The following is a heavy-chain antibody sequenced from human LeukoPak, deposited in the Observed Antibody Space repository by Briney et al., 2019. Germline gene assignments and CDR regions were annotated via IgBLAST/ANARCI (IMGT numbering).Heavy chain of an antibody. J-gene: IGHJ4*02. CDR3: AKDTALGGSGTDY. V-gene: IGHV3-30*02. CDR1: GFTFSSYG. Sequence: GGSLRLSCAASGFTFSSYGMHWVRQAPGRGLEWVAFIRYDGSNKYYADSVKGRFTISRDNSKNTLYLQMNSLRAEDTAVYYCAKDTALGGSGTDYWGQGTLVTVSS. D-gene: IGHD3-10*01. CDR2: IRYDGSNK.